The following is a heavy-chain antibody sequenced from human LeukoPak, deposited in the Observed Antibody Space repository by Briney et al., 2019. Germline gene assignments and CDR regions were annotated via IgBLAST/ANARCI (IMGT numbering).Heavy chain of an antibody. D-gene: IGHD3-22*01. CDR1: GGSISSGSYY. V-gene: IGHV4-61*02. CDR2: IYTSGST. Sequence: SQTLSLTCTVSGGSISSGSYYWSWIRQPAGKGLEWIGRIYTSGSTNYNPSLKSRVTISVDTSKNQFSLKLSSVTAADTAVYYCARGGDYYDSSGYSDYWGQGTLVTVPS. J-gene: IGHJ4*02. CDR3: ARGGDYYDSSGYSDY.